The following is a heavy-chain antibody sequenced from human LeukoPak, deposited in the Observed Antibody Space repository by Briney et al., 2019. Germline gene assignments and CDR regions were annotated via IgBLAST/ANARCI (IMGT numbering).Heavy chain of an antibody. CDR1: GFTFSSYA. D-gene: IGHD6-19*01. CDR2: ISYDGSNK. Sequence: GGSLRLSCAASGFTFSSYAMHWVRQAPGKGLEWVAVISYDGSNKYYADSVKGRFTISRDNSKNTLYLQMNSLRAEDTAVYYCARSLAVAGGDYWGQGTQVTVSS. CDR3: ARSLAVAGGDY. J-gene: IGHJ4*02. V-gene: IGHV3-30*04.